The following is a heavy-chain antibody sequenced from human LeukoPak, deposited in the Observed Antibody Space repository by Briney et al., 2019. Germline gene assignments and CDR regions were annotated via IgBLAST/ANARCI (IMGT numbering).Heavy chain of an antibody. J-gene: IGHJ4*02. CDR3: ARRDRSSTSCTLDY. D-gene: IGHD2-2*01. CDR1: GFTFNSYE. CDR2: ISSSGTTI. Sequence: GGSLSLSCAASGFTFNSYEMNWVRQAPGKGLEWISYISSSGTTIYYADSVKGRFTISRDNAKNSLFLQMNSLRAEDTAVYYCARRDRSSTSCTLDYWGQGTLVTVSS. V-gene: IGHV3-48*03.